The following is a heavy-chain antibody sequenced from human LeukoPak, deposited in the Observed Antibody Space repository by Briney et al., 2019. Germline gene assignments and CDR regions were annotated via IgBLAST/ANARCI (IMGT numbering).Heavy chain of an antibody. CDR3: ARDMGVHNYYGSHMS. J-gene: IGHJ1*01. CDR2: IRSSSSYI. CDR1: GFTFSSYS. V-gene: IGHV3-21*01. D-gene: IGHD3-10*01. Sequence: GGSLRLSCAASGFTFSSYSMNWVREAPGKGLEWVSSIRSSSSYIYYADSVKGRFTISGDNAKNSLYLQTNNLRAEDTAVYYCARDMGVHNYYGSHMSWGQGNLVTVSS.